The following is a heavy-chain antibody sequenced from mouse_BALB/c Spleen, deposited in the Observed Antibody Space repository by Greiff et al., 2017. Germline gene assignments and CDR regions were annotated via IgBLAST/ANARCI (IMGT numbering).Heavy chain of an antibody. CDR1: GYSITSGYY. J-gene: IGHJ4*01. V-gene: IGHV3-6*02. CDR3: ARGAYGRAMDY. Sequence: VQLKESGPGLVKPSQSLSLTCSVTGYSITSGYYWNWIRQFPGNKLEWMGYISYDGSNNYNPSLKNRISITRDTSKNQFFLKLNSVTTEDTATYYCARGAYGRAMDYWGQGTSVTVSS. D-gene: IGHD6-5*01. CDR2: ISYDGSN.